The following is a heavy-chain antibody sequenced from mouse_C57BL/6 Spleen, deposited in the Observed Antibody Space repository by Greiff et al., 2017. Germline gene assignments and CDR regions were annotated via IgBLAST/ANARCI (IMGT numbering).Heavy chain of an antibody. Sequence: VKLMESGAELVRPGTSVKVSCKASGYAFTNYLIEWVKQRPGQGLEWIGVINPGSGGTNYNEKFKGKATLTADKSSSTAYMQLSSLTSEDSAVYFCAREVDYAYWGQGTLVTVSA. V-gene: IGHV1-54*01. CDR1: GYAFTNYL. D-gene: IGHD1-1*02. CDR2: INPGSGGT. CDR3: AREVDYAY. J-gene: IGHJ3*01.